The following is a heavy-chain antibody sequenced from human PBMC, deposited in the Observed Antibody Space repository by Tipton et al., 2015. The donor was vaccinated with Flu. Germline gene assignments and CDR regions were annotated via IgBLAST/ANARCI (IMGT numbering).Heavy chain of an antibody. CDR2: IWYDGSNK. D-gene: IGHD6-19*01. CDR3: ARDSNGEEYNSFDY. CDR1: GFTFSGYG. Sequence: SLRLSCAASGFTFSGYGMHWVRQAPGKGLEWVAVIWYDGSNKYYSDSVKGRFTISRDNPKDMVYLQMNSLTGEDTGLYYCARDSNGEEYNSFDYWGQGALVIVSA. V-gene: IGHV3-33*01. J-gene: IGHJ4*02.